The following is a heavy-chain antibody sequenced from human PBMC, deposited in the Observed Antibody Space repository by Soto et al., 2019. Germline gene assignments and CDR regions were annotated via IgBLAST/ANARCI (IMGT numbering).Heavy chain of an antibody. CDR3: ARGLVLRFLEWLYPLGY. CDR2: ISSSSSYI. J-gene: IGHJ4*02. D-gene: IGHD3-3*01. V-gene: IGHV3-21*01. Sequence: EVQLVESGGGLVKPGGSLRLSCAASGFTFSSYSMNWVRQAPGKGLEWVSSISSSSSYIYYADSVKGRFTISRDNAKNSLYLQMTSLRAEDPAVYYGARGLVLRFLEWLYPLGYWGQGTLVTVSS. CDR1: GFTFSSYS.